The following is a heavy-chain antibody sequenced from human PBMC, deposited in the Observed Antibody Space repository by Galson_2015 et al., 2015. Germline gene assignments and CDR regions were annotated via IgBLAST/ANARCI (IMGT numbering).Heavy chain of an antibody. CDR3: ARASGGLEWFDS. Sequence: SLRLSCAASGFTFSTYWMHWVRHAPGKGLVWVSRINGDGTTTRYADSVKGRFTNSRDNAKNTLSLQMNSLRAEDTAVYFCARASGGLEWFDSWGQGTLVTVSS. J-gene: IGHJ5*01. D-gene: IGHD2-15*01. CDR1: GFTFSTYW. CDR2: INGDGTTT. V-gene: IGHV3-74*01.